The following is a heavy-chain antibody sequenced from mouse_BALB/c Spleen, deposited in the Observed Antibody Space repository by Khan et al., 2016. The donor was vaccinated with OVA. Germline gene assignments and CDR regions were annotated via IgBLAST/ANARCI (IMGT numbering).Heavy chain of an antibody. CDR1: GYTFTNYG. J-gene: IGHJ3*01. Sequence: VQLVESGPELKKPGETVKISCKASGYTFTNYGMNWVKQAPGKGLKWMGWIKTYTGEPTYADDFKGRFAFSLETSASTAYLQINNLKNEDMATYFCASPDWRFDAAFWGKGMLVTVSA. D-gene: IGHD4-1*01. CDR2: IKTYTGEP. V-gene: IGHV9-1*02. CDR3: ASPDWRFDAAF.